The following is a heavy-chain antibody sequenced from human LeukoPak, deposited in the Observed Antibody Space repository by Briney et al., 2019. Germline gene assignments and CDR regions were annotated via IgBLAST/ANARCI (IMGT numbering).Heavy chain of an antibody. CDR2: INQGGSVK. D-gene: IGHD3-16*01. J-gene: IGHJ6*03. CDR3: ARVMSASVWRSYGSYYYYYYMDI. Sequence: GGSLRLSCAASGFTFRSYWMSWVRQAPGKGLEWVANINQGGSVKYYVDSVKGRFTISRDDAKNSLYVQMNSLRDEDTAVYYCARVMSASVWRSYGSYYYYYYMDIWGKGTTVTVSS. CDR1: GFTFRSYW. V-gene: IGHV3-7*01.